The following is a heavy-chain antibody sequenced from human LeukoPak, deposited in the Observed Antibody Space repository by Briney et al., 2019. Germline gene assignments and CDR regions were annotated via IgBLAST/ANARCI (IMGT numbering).Heavy chain of an antibody. D-gene: IGHD3-10*01. V-gene: IGHV4-61*02. CDR3: ARGVIGVRGVIIYYFGY. J-gene: IGHJ4*02. Sequence: SETLSLTCTVSGGSISSGSYYWSWIRQPAGKGLEWIGRIYTSGSTNYNPSLKSRVTISVDTSKNQFSLKLSSVTAADTAVYYCARGVIGVRGVIIYYFGYWGQGTLVTVSS. CDR1: GGSISSGSYY. CDR2: IYTSGST.